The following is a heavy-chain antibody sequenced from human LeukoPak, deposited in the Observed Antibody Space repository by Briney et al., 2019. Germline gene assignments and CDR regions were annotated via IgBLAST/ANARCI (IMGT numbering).Heavy chain of an antibody. D-gene: IGHD3-10*01. J-gene: IGHJ4*02. V-gene: IGHV3-9*01. CDR1: GFTFDDYA. Sequence: GGSLRLSCAASGFTFDDYAMHWVRQAPGKGLEWVSGISWNSGSIGYADSVKGRFTISRDNAKNSLYLQMNSLGAEDTALYYCAKASDVRGFDYWGQGTLVTVSS. CDR2: ISWNSGSI. CDR3: AKASDVRGFDY.